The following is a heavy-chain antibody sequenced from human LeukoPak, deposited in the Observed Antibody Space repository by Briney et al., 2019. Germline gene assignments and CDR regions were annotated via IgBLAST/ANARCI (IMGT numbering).Heavy chain of an antibody. D-gene: IGHD5-24*01. V-gene: IGHV3-33*01. CDR2: IWYDGSNK. Sequence: GGSLRLSCAASGFTFSSYGMHWVRRAPGKGLEWVAVIWYDGSNKYYADSVKGRFTISRDNSKNTLYLQMNSLRAEDTAVYYCAREGWLQYFDYWGQGTLVTVSS. J-gene: IGHJ4*02. CDR1: GFTFSSYG. CDR3: AREGWLQYFDY.